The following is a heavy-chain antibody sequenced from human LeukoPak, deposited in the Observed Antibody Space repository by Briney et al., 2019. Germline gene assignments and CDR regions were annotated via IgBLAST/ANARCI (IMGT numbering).Heavy chain of an antibody. Sequence: PGGSLRLSCAASGFTFSSYSMNWVRQAPGKGLEWVSYISSSGSTIYYADSVKGRFTISRDNAKNSLYLQMNSLRAEDTAVYYCARDGPNYYDDEGWFDPWGQGTLVTVSS. CDR2: ISSSGSTI. D-gene: IGHD3-22*01. J-gene: IGHJ5*02. CDR1: GFTFSSYS. V-gene: IGHV3-48*04. CDR3: ARDGPNYYDDEGWFDP.